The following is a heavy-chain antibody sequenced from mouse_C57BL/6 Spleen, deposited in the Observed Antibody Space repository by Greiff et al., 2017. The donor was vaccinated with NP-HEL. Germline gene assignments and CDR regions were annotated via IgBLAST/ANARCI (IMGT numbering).Heavy chain of an antibody. V-gene: IGHV1-26*01. CDR3: ARLLWYAMDY. D-gene: IGHD2-1*01. CDR2: INPNNGGT. Sequence: VQLQQSGPELVKPGASVKISCKASGYTFTDYYMNWVKQSHGKSLEWIGDINPNNGGTSYNQKFKGKATLTVDKSSSTAYMELRSLTSEDSAVYYCARLLWYAMDYWGQGTSVTVSS. J-gene: IGHJ4*01. CDR1: GYTFTDYY.